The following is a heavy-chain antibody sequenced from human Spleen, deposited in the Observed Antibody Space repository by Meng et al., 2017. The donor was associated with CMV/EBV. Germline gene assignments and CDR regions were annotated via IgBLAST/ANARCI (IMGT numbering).Heavy chain of an antibody. Sequence: GESLKISCAASGFMFSDFGMHWVRQAPGKGLEWVAFIRYDGSNKYYADSVKGRFTISRDNSKNTLYLQMNSLRAEDTAVYYCAKDGYGGRAGSGYFDYWGQGTLVTVSS. CDR1: GFMFSDFG. CDR2: IRYDGSNK. V-gene: IGHV3-30*02. J-gene: IGHJ4*02. CDR3: AKDGYGGRAGSGYFDY. D-gene: IGHD4-23*01.